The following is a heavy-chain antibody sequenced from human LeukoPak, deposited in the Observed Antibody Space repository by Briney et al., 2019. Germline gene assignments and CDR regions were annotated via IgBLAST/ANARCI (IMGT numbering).Heavy chain of an antibody. CDR3: ARDKGGYDTSGSLFIF. CDR2: IKQDGSET. CDR1: GFTFSRYW. Sequence: GGSLRLSCAASGFTFSRYWMSWVRQTPRKGLEWVANIKQDGSETYYVDSMKGRFTISRDNAKNSLFLQMNSLRAEDTAVYYCARDKGGYDTSGSLFIFGGQGTLVTVSS. V-gene: IGHV3-7*03. D-gene: IGHD3-22*01. J-gene: IGHJ4*02.